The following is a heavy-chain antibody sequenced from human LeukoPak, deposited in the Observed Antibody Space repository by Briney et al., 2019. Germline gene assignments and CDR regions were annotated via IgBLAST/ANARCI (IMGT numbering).Heavy chain of an antibody. V-gene: IGHV3-73*01. Sequence: PGGSLRLSCAASGFTFSGSAMHWVRQASGKGLEWVGRIRSKANSYATAYAASVKGRFTISRDDSRNTAYLQMNSLKTEDTAVYYCARVRAPASYLYCSSTSCYTGTDAFDIWGQGTMVTVSS. D-gene: IGHD2-2*02. J-gene: IGHJ3*02. CDR2: IRSKANSYAT. CDR3: ARVRAPASYLYCSSTSCYTGTDAFDI. CDR1: GFTFSGSA.